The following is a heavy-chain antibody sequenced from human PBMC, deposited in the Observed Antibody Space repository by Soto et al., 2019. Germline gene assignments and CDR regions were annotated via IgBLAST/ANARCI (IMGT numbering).Heavy chain of an antibody. J-gene: IGHJ3*02. Sequence: QVQLQQWGAGLLKPSETLSLTCAVYGGSFSGYYWSWIRQPPGKGLEWIGEINHSGSTNYNPSLKSRVTISVDTSKNQFSLKLSSVTAADTAVYYCASSSSWSDAFDIWGQGTMVTVSS. CDR3: ASSSSWSDAFDI. CDR1: GGSFSGYY. V-gene: IGHV4-34*01. CDR2: INHSGST. D-gene: IGHD6-13*01.